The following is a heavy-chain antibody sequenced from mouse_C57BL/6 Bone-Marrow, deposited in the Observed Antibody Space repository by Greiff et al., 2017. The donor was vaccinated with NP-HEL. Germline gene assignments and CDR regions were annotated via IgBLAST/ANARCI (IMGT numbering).Heavy chain of an antibody. J-gene: IGHJ2*01. CDR2: IYPGGGYT. V-gene: IGHV1-63*01. Sequence: VQLQESGAELVRPGTSVKMSCKASGYTFTNYWIGWAKQRPGHGLEWIGDIYPGGGYTNYNEKFKGEATLTADKSSSTAYMQFSSLTSEDSAIYYCARGGLYYFDYWGQGTTLTVSS. CDR3: ARGGLYYFDY. CDR1: GYTFTNYW.